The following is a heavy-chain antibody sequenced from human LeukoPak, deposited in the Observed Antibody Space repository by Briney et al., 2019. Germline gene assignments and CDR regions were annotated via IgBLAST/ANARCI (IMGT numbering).Heavy chain of an antibody. D-gene: IGHD3-16*01. V-gene: IGHV5-51*01. J-gene: IGHJ4*02. CDR2: IYPGDSET. CDR3: ARQGGDTHASSFDS. CDR1: GYSFSTYW. Sequence: GESLKISCEGSGYSFSTYWIAWVRQMPGKGLEWMGIIYPGDSETRYSPSFAGQVTISADKSISTAYLQWSSLKASDTAMYYCARQGGDTHASSFDSWGQGSLVTVSS.